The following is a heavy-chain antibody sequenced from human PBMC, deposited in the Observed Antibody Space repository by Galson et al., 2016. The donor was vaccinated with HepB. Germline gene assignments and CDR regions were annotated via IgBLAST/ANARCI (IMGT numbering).Heavy chain of an antibody. CDR2: IRSKGHSYTT. CDR3: TFGPYHYGLDV. CDR1: GFTFSGSA. V-gene: IGHV3-73*01. Sequence: SLRLSCAASGFTFSGSAVHWVRQASGKGLEWVGRIRSKGHSYTTAYAESVKDRFTISRDDLKNVAYLQLISLKTEDTAVYYCTFGPYHYGLDVWGQGTTVIVSS. J-gene: IGHJ6*02. D-gene: IGHD3-10*01.